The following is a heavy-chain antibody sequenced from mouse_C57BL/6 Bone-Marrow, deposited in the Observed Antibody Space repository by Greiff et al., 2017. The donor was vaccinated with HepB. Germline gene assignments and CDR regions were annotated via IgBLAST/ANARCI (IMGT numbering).Heavy chain of an antibody. CDR1: GFTFSSYG. CDR2: ISSGGSYT. J-gene: IGHJ2*01. Sequence: EVMLVESGGDLVKPGGSLKLSCAASGFTFSSYGMSWVRQTPDKRLEWVATISSGGSYTYYPDSVKGRFTISRDNAKNTLYLQMSSLKSEDTAMYYCARFDGYYPYYYDYWGQGTTLTVSS. D-gene: IGHD2-3*01. V-gene: IGHV5-6*01. CDR3: ARFDGYYPYYYDY.